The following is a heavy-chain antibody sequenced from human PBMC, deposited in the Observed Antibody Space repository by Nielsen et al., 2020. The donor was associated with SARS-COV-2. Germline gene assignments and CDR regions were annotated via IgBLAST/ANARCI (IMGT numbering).Heavy chain of an antibody. J-gene: IGHJ6*02. D-gene: IGHD2-2*01. CDR3: ASRYCSSTSFYRSNGMDV. Sequence: WVRQAPGQRLVWMGWINAGNGNTKYSQKFQGRVTITSDTYASTAYMELSSLRSEDTAVYYCASRYCSSTSFYRSNGMDVWGQGTTVTVSS. V-gene: IGHV1-3*01. CDR2: INAGNGNT.